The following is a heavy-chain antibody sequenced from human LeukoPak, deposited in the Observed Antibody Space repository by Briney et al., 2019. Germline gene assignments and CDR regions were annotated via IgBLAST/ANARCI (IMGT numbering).Heavy chain of an antibody. J-gene: IGHJ5*02. CDR2: INNSGDRT. CDR3: GRDGRLIQLWFDP. CDR1: GFRFSSYG. Sequence: GGTLRLSCAASGFRFSSYGMSWVRQAPGKGLEWVSGINNSGDRTYYADSVKGRFTISRDNSKNIVYLQMNSLRADDTAVYYCGRDGRLIQLWFDPWGQGTLVTVSS. V-gene: IGHV3-23*01. D-gene: IGHD5-18*01.